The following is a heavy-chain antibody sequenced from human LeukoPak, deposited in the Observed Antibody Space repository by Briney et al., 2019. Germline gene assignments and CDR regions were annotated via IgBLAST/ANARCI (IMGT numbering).Heavy chain of an antibody. CDR1: GYIFTGYY. V-gene: IGHV1-2*02. CDR3: ARDGGMAGEYFFDY. Sequence: GASVKVSCKASGYIFTGYYMYWVRQAPGQGLEWMGWINPNSGGTNYAQKFQGRVTMTRDTSISTVYMEMSRLRSDDTAVYYCARDGGMAGEYFFDYWGQGTLVTVSS. CDR2: INPNSGGT. D-gene: IGHD3-16*01. J-gene: IGHJ4*02.